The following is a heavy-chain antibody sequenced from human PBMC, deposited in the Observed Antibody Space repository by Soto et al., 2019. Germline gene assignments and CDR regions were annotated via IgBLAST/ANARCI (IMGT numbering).Heavy chain of an antibody. J-gene: IGHJ6*02. V-gene: IGHV3-30*18. D-gene: IGHD3-3*01. CDR2: VSYDGSNT. Sequence: GGSLRLSCAASGFTFSNYGMHWVRQAPGKGLEWVAVVSYDGSNTYYADSVKGRFTISRDNSKNTLYLQMNSLRTEDTAVYYCAKAATILGVFIAADYYYRMDVWGQGTTVTVSS. CDR1: GFTFSNYG. CDR3: AKAATILGVFIAADYYYRMDV.